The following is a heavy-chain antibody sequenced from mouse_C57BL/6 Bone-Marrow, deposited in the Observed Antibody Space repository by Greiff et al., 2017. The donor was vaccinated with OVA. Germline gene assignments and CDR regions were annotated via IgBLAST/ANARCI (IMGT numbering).Heavy chain of an antibody. J-gene: IGHJ4*01. CDR2: IDPANGNT. CDR1: GFNIKNTY. V-gene: IGHV14-3*01. CDR3: SRGSPPSNPRYYAMHH. D-gene: IGHD1-1*01. Sequence: DVQLVESVAELVRPGASVKLSCTASGFNIKNTYMHWVKQRPKQGLEWIGRIDPANGNTKYAPKFQGKATITADTSSNTAYLQLSSLTSEDTAIYYCSRGSPPSNPRYYAMHHSAQLPPATVSS.